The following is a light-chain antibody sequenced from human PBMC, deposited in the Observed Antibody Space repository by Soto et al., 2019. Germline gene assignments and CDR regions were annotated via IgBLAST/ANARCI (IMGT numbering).Light chain of an antibody. Sequence: DIVLTQSPGILSLSPGESATLSCRASQIVSSTYVAWYQQKPGQPPRLLIYGVSTRATGVPDRFSGSGSGTDFTLTISRLDPEDFAVYFCPQYYSERFSFGGGTKVEIK. CDR2: GVS. CDR1: QIVSSTY. J-gene: IGKJ4*01. CDR3: PQYYSERFS. V-gene: IGKV3-20*01.